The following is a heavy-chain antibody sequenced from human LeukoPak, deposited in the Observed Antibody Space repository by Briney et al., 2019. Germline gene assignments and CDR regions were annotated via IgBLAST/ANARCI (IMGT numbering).Heavy chain of an antibody. Sequence: SETLSLTCTVSGGSISSGGYYWSWIRQHPGKGLEWIGYIYYSGSTYYNPSLKSRVTISVDTSKNQFSLKLSSVTAADTAVYYCARVDTAHYDAFDIWGQGTMVTVSS. CDR2: IYYSGST. V-gene: IGHV4-31*03. CDR3: ARVDTAHYDAFDI. J-gene: IGHJ3*02. D-gene: IGHD5-18*01. CDR1: GGSISSGGYY.